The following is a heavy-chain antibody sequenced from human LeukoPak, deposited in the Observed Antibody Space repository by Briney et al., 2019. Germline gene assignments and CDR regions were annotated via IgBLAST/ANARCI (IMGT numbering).Heavy chain of an antibody. CDR3: ARDLRQWLVLPGY. D-gene: IGHD6-19*01. Sequence: GASVKVSCKASGYTFTSYGISWVRQAPGQGLEWMGRINPNSGGTNYAQKFQGRVTMTRDTSISTAYMELSRLRSDDTAVYYCARDLRQWLVLPGYWGQGTLVTVSS. CDR1: GYTFTSYG. V-gene: IGHV1-2*06. J-gene: IGHJ4*02. CDR2: INPNSGGT.